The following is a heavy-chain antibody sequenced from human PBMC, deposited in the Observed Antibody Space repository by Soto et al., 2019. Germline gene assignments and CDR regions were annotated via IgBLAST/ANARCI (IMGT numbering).Heavy chain of an antibody. D-gene: IGHD2-2*01. V-gene: IGHV4-31*03. Sequence: SETLSLTCTVSGGSISSGGYYWSWIRQHPGKGLEWIGYIYYSGSTYYNPSLKSRVTISVDTSKNQFSLKLSSVTAADTAVYYCARGSRHYYYYGMDVWGQGTTVTVSS. J-gene: IGHJ6*02. CDR1: GGSISSGGYY. CDR2: IYYSGST. CDR3: ARGSRHYYYYGMDV.